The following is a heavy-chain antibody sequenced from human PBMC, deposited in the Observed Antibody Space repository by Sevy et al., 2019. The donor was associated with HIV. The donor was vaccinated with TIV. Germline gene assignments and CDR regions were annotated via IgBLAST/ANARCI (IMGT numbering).Heavy chain of an antibody. CDR1: GFTFSNYA. CDR2: ISYDGSHK. J-gene: IGHJ6*02. D-gene: IGHD3-22*01. Sequence: GGSLRLSCVASGFTFSNYAMHWVRQAPGKGLEWVAVISYDGSHKYYADCVKGRFTISRDNSKNTRDLQMHSLRADDTAVYYCVRDSRWTLIVVVEVGGMDVWGQGTTVTVSS. V-gene: IGHV3-30-3*01. CDR3: VRDSRWTLIVVVEVGGMDV.